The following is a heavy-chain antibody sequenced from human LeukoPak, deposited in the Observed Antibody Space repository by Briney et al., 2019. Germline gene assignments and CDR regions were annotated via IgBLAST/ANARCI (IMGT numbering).Heavy chain of an antibody. Sequence: GGSLRLSCAASGFTFSTYGMSWVRQAPGKGLEWVSAISASGSRTYYADSVKGRFTISRDNSKNTLYLQMNSLRAEDTAVYYCARDRYGDYVDYWGQGTLVTVSS. CDR3: ARDRYGDYVDY. V-gene: IGHV3-23*01. CDR2: ISASGSRT. D-gene: IGHD4-17*01. J-gene: IGHJ4*02. CDR1: GFTFSTYG.